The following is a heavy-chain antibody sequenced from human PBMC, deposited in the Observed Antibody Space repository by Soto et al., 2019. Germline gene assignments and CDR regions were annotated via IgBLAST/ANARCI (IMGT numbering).Heavy chain of an antibody. V-gene: IGHV5-10-1*01. J-gene: IGHJ4*02. D-gene: IGHD2-21*02. Sequence: PGESLKISCKGSGYSFTSYWISRVRQMPGKGLEWMGRIDPSDSYTNYSPSFQGHVTISADKSISTAYLQWSSLKASDTAMYYCARHVVTTASFDYWGQGTLVTVSS. CDR3: ARHVVTTASFDY. CDR2: IDPSDSYT. CDR1: GYSFTSYW.